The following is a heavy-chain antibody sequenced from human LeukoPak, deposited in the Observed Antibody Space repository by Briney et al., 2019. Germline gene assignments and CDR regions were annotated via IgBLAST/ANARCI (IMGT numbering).Heavy chain of an antibody. CDR1: GGSISSSSYY. J-gene: IGHJ6*03. V-gene: IGHV4-39*01. D-gene: IGHD2-21*02. CDR3: ARVVVTAIDYYMDV. CDR2: IYYSGST. Sequence: SETLSLTCTVSGGSISSSSYYWGWIRQPPGKGLEWIGSIYYSGSTYYNPSLKSRVTISVDTSKNQFSLKLSSMTAADTAVYYCARVVVTAIDYYMDVWGKGTTVTISS.